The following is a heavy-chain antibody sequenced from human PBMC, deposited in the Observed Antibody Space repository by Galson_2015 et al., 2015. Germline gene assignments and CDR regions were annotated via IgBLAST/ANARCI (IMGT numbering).Heavy chain of an antibody. J-gene: IGHJ6*02. CDR1: GFTFTSSA. CDR2: ISAYNGNT. V-gene: IGHV1-18*01. Sequence: SVKVSCKASGFTFTSSAVQWVRQARGQGLEWMGWISAYNGNTNYAQKLQGRVTMTTDTSTSTAYMELRSLRSDDTAVYYCARDPRVVGATPTIYYYGMDVWGQGTTVTVSS. D-gene: IGHD1-26*01. CDR3: ARDPRVVGATPTIYYYGMDV.